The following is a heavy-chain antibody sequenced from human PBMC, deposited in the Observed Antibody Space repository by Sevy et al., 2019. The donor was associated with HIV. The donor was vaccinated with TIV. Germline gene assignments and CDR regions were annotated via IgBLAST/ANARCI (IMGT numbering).Heavy chain of an antibody. J-gene: IGHJ4*01. CDR2: ISSDGSNK. V-gene: IGHV3-30*04. D-gene: IGHD3-22*01. CDR3: ARASYYYDSGGYHYGDYFDY. Sequence: GGSLRLSCAASGFTFSSYAMHCVRQAPGKGLEWVAVISSDGSNKYNADSVKGRFTISRDNSKNTLDLQMNSLRAEDTAVYYCARASYYYDSGGYHYGDYFDYWGHGTLVTVSS. CDR1: GFTFSSYA.